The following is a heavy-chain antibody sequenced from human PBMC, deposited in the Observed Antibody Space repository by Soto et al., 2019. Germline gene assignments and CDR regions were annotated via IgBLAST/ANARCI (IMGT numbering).Heavy chain of an antibody. J-gene: IGHJ6*02. Sequence: QVQLQESGPGLVKPSQTLSLTCTVSGGSISSGSYYWSWIRQLPGKCMEWIGYISYSGSTYYNPSLESRVTISVDTSKDQFSLKLNSVTAADTAVYYCATRTDYYYGSGSLGGMDGWGQGTTVTVSS. D-gene: IGHD3-10*01. CDR2: ISYSGST. V-gene: IGHV4-31*03. CDR1: GGSISSGSYY. CDR3: ATRTDYYYGSGSLGGMDG.